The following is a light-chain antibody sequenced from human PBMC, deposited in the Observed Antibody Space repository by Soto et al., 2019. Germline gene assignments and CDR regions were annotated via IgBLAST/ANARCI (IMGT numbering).Light chain of an antibody. CDR3: QQYNNWPRT. Sequence: EIVMTQSPSTLSVSPGERATLSWRASQSVSSNLAWYQHKPGQAPRLLIYGASTRATGIPARFSGSWYGTEFNLTISSLQSEDFAVYYCQQYNNWPRTFGQGTKVDIK. CDR1: QSVSSN. J-gene: IGKJ1*01. V-gene: IGKV3-15*01. CDR2: GAS.